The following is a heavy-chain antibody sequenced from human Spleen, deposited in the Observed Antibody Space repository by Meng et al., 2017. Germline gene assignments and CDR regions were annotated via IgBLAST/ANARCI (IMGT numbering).Heavy chain of an antibody. CDR2: MDPKSGKT. CDR1: GYTFTNVD. V-gene: IGHV1-8*01. Sequence: QVQLVHSGAEVKKPGVSVKVSCKASGYTFTNVDINWVRQATGQGLEWMGWMDPKSGKTGSAQKFQGRVSLTRDTSISTAYMELSNLTSDDTAVYYCVRGTRTAFDHWGQGTLVTVSS. CDR3: VRGTRTAFDH. J-gene: IGHJ4*02. D-gene: IGHD2-21*02.